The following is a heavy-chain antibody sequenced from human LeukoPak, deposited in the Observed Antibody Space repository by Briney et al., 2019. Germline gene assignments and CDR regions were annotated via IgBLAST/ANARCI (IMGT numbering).Heavy chain of an antibody. CDR3: ARVSPMATSWFDP. CDR2: ISSSSSYI. CDR1: GFTFSSYS. D-gene: IGHD5-24*01. Sequence: GGSLRLSCAASGFTFSSYSMTWVRQAPGKGLEWVSSISSSSSYIYYADSVKGRFTISRDNAKNSLYLQMNSLRAEDTAVYYCARVSPMATSWFDPWGQGTLVTVSS. J-gene: IGHJ5*02. V-gene: IGHV3-21*01.